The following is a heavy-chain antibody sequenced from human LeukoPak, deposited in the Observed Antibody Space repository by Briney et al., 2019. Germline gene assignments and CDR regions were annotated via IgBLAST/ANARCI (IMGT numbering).Heavy chain of an antibody. J-gene: IGHJ4*02. CDR1: GFTFSSYW. D-gene: IGHD6-19*01. V-gene: IGHV3-21*06. Sequence: GGSLRLSCAASGFTFSSYWMNWVRQAPGKGLEWVSSVSGTSEYIYYADSVRGRFTISRDNAKNTVYLQMNSLRAEDTAVYYCARWYSSGWYSDYWGQGTLVTVSS. CDR3: ARWYSSGWYSDY. CDR2: VSGTSEYI.